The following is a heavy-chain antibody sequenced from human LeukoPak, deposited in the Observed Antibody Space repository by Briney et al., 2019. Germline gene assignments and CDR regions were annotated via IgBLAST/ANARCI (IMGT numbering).Heavy chain of an antibody. V-gene: IGHV3-30-3*01. CDR1: GFTFSSYA. Sequence: GGSLRLSGAASGFTFSSYAMHWVRQAPGKGLEGVAVISYDGSNKYYADSVKGRFTISRDNSKNTLYLQMNSLRAEDTAVYYCARDYSSQAVAGPTLDYWGQGTLVTVSS. J-gene: IGHJ4*02. CDR2: ISYDGSNK. CDR3: ARDYSSQAVAGPTLDY. D-gene: IGHD6-19*01.